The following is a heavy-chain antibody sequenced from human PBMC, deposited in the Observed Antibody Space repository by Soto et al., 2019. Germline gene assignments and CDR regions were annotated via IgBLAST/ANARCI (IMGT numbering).Heavy chain of an antibody. CDR1: GYSFTSQY. CDR3: AREQGLRPGGGGTEPLDI. Sequence: QVQLVQSGAEVKKPGASVKISCKASGYSFTSQYVHWVRQAPGQGLEWMGIINPNGGSTTYAQKFRGRGAMTRDRSTRTVYMEVSSLASGDTAVYFWAREQGLRPGGGGTEPLDIWGQGTMVTVAS. D-gene: IGHD5-12*01. V-gene: IGHV1-46*03. CDR2: INPNGGST. J-gene: IGHJ3*02.